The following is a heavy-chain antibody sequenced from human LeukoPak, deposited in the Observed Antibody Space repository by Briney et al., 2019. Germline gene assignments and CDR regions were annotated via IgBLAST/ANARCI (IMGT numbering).Heavy chain of an antibody. V-gene: IGHV1-2*02. CDR1: GYTFTGYY. Sequence: ASVKVPCKASGYTFTGYYMHWVRQAPGQGLEWMGWINPNSGGTNYAQKFQGRVTMTRDTSISTAYMELSRLRSDDTAVYYCARDRGRAYAFDIWGQGTMVAVSS. J-gene: IGHJ3*02. CDR2: INPNSGGT. CDR3: ARDRGRAYAFDI.